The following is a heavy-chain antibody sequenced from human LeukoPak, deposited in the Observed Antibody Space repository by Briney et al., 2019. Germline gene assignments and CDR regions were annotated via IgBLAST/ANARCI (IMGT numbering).Heavy chain of an antibody. V-gene: IGHV1-8*02. CDR3: ARGQKWEHLYYYYGMDA. CDR2: MNPNSGNT. D-gene: IGHD1-26*01. CDR1: GYTFTGYY. J-gene: IGHJ6*02. Sequence: ASVKVSCKASGYTFTGYYMHWVRQAPGQGLEWMGWMNPNSGNTGYAQKFQGRVTMTRNTSISTAYMELSSLRSEDTAVYYCARGQKWEHLYYYYGMDAWGQGTTVTVSS.